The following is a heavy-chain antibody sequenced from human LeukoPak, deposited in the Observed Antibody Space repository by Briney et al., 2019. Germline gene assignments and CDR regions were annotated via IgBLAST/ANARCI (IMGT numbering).Heavy chain of an antibody. Sequence: AGTLRLSCAASGFGFSVYWMHWVRQAPGKGLVWVAHINEDGTRASHADSVKGRFTISRDNAKNTLYLQMNSLTVEDTAVYYCARVPTNSYGFGQWGQGSLVTVSS. V-gene: IGHV3-74*01. J-gene: IGHJ4*02. CDR2: INEDGTRA. D-gene: IGHD5-18*01. CDR3: ARVPTNSYGFGQ. CDR1: GFGFSVYW.